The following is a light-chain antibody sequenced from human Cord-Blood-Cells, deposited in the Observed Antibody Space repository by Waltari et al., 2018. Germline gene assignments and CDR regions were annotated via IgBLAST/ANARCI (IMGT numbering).Light chain of an antibody. Sequence: SYELTQPPSVSVSPGQTASITCSGDKLGDKYACWYQQKPGQSPVLVIYQDSKRPSGIPGRFSGSNSGNTATLTISGTQAMDEADYDCQAWDSSTYVFGTGTKVTVL. CDR3: QAWDSSTYV. J-gene: IGLJ1*01. CDR2: QDS. CDR1: KLGDKY. V-gene: IGLV3-1*01.